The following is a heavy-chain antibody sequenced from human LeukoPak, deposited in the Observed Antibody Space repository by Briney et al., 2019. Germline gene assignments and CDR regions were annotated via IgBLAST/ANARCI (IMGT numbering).Heavy chain of an antibody. D-gene: IGHD3-22*01. Sequence: GASVKVSCKASGYTFTSYDINWVRQATGHGLEWMGWMNPNSGNTGYAQKFQGRVTMTRNTSISTAYMELSSLRSEDTAVYYCARGKRYYDSSGYYSRYFDYWGQGTLVTVSS. CDR3: ARGKRYYDSSGYYSRYFDY. CDR2: MNPNSGNT. J-gene: IGHJ4*02. V-gene: IGHV1-8*01. CDR1: GYTFTSYD.